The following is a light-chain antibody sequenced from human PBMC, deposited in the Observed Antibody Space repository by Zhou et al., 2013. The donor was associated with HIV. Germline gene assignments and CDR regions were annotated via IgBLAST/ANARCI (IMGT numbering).Light chain of an antibody. J-gene: IGKJ2*01. Sequence: EIVMTQSPGTLSVSPGERATLSCRASQSVGTNLAWYQQKTGQAPRLLIYGAFSRATGIPARFSGSGSGTEFTLTISSLQSEDFAVYYCQQYGRSLYTFGQGTKLEIK. CDR1: QSVGTN. CDR3: QQYGRSLYT. CDR2: GAF. V-gene: IGKV3-15*01.